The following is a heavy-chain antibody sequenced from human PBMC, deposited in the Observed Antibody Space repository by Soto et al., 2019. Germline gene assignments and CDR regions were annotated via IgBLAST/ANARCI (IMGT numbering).Heavy chain of an antibody. CDR3: ARGDGYSSSWPYDY. CDR1: GGTFSSYA. CDR2: IIPIFGTA. V-gene: IGHV1-69*13. J-gene: IGHJ4*02. D-gene: IGHD6-13*01. Sequence: GASVKVSCKASGGTFSSYAISWVRQAPGQGLEWMGGIIPIFGTANYAQKFQGRVTITADESTSTAYMELSSLRSEDTAVYYCARGDGYSSSWPYDYWGQGTLVTVSS.